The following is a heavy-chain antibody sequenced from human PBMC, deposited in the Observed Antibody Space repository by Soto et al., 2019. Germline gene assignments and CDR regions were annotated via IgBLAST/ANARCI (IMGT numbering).Heavy chain of an antibody. CDR1: GYTFTSYD. Sequence: QVQLVQSGAEVKKPGASVKVSCKASGYTFTSYDINWVRQATGQGLEWMGWMNTNSGNTGYAQKFQGRVTMTRNTSISTAYMELSSLRSEDTAVYYCARLSRWLQSFYGMDVWGQGTTVTVSS. CDR2: MNTNSGNT. V-gene: IGHV1-8*01. CDR3: ARLSRWLQSFYGMDV. J-gene: IGHJ6*02. D-gene: IGHD5-12*01.